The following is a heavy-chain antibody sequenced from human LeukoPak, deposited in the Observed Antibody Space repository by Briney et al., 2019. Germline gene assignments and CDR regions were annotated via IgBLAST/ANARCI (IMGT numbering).Heavy chain of an antibody. J-gene: IGHJ6*03. CDR1: AFTFSSLW. CDR3: TKDRQGPNQYHMDV. CDR2: IKQDGGTT. Sequence: PGGSLRLSCAASAFTFSSLWMSWVRQAPGSGPEWVANIKQDGGTTYYVASVKGRFTISRDNAKNSLSLQMSSLRAEDMAVYYCTKDRQGPNQYHMDVWGKGTTVTVSS. V-gene: IGHV3-7*01.